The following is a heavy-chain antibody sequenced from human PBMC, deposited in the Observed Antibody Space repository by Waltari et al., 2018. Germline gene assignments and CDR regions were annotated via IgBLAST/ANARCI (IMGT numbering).Heavy chain of an antibody. CDR1: GFTFTSSA. CDR2: FVVGSGNT. V-gene: IGHV1-58*01. Sequence: QMQLVQSGPEVKKPGTSVKVSCKASGFTFTSSAVQWVRQARGQRLEWIGWFVVGSGNTNYAHKFQERVTITRDMSTSTAYMELSSLRSEDTAVYYCAAQGGIAANYFDYWGQGTLVTVSS. CDR3: AAQGGIAANYFDY. D-gene: IGHD6-13*01. J-gene: IGHJ4*02.